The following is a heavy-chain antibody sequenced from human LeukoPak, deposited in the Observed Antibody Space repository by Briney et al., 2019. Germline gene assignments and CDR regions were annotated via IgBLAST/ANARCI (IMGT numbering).Heavy chain of an antibody. CDR1: GFSFSSYS. J-gene: IGHJ4*02. CDR2: ITSSSNTM. D-gene: IGHD3-22*01. V-gene: IGHV3-48*01. Sequence: GRSLRLSCAASGFSFSSYSMNWVRQAPGKGLEWVSYITSSSNTMYYADSVKGRFTISRDNAKNSLYLQMNSLRAEDTAVYYCARKSGSSGYPFDYWGQGTLVTVSS. CDR3: ARKSGSSGYPFDY.